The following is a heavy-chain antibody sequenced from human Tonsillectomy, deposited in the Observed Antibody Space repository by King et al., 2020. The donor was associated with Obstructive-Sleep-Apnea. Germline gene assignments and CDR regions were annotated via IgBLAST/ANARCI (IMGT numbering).Heavy chain of an antibody. CDR3: ARDRVGPTTLAAWYFDL. J-gene: IGHJ2*01. D-gene: IGHD1-26*01. V-gene: IGHV3-30*04. CDR1: GFTFSNYA. Sequence: VQLVEFGGGVVRPGRSLRLSCAASGFTFSNYAMNWVRQAPGKGLEWVSIISFNGSMTYYADSVKGRFTISRDNSKNTLYLQMHSLKKEDTALYYCARDRVGPTTLAAWYFDLWGRGTLVTVSS. CDR2: ISFNGSMT.